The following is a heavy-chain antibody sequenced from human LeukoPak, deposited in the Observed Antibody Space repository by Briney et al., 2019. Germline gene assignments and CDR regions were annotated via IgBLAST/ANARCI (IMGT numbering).Heavy chain of an antibody. V-gene: IGHV4-59*08. CDR2: IYYSGST. Sequence: SETLSLTCTVSGGSISSSYWSWIRQPPGKGLEWIGYIYYSGSTNYNPSLKSRVTISVDTSKNQFSLKLSSVTAADTAVYYCASLHTPGYFDYWGQGTLVTVSS. CDR1: GGSISSSY. J-gene: IGHJ4*02. CDR3: ASLHTPGYFDY. D-gene: IGHD1-14*01.